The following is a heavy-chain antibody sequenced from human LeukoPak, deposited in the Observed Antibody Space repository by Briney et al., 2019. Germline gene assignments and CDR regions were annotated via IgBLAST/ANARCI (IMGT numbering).Heavy chain of an antibody. V-gene: IGHV3-23*01. D-gene: IGHD3-22*01. CDR2: ISGSGGST. Sequence: PGGSLRLSCAASGFTFSSYAMSWVRQAPGKGLEWVSAISGSGGSTYYADSVKGRFTISRDNSKNTLYLQMGSLRAEDMAVYYCARDRDDSSGYSDYWGQGTLVTVSS. J-gene: IGHJ4*02. CDR1: GFTFSSYA. CDR3: ARDRDDSSGYSDY.